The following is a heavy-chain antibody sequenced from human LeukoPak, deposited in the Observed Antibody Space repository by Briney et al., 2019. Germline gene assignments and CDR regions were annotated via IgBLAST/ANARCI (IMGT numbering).Heavy chain of an antibody. CDR2: IYYSGST. CDR1: GGSISSYY. CDR3: ARDKSSWFNWFDP. J-gene: IGHJ5*02. D-gene: IGHD6-13*01. V-gene: IGHV4-59*01. Sequence: SSETLSLTCTVAGGSISSYYWSWIRQPPGKGLEWIGYIYYSGSTNYNPSLKSRVTISVDTSKNQFSLKLSSVTAADTAVYYCARDKSSWFNWFDPWGQGTLVTVSS.